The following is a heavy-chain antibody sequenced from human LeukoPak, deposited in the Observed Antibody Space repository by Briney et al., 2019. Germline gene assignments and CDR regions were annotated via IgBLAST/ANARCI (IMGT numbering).Heavy chain of an antibody. J-gene: IGHJ6*03. CDR1: GYTFTGYY. CDR2: INPNSGGT. Sequence: GASVKVSCKASGYTFTGYYMHWVRQAPGQGLEWMGWINPNSGGTNYAQKFQGRVTMTRDTSISTAYMELSRLRSDDTAVYYCARLVGATTANYYYYYMDVWGKGTTVTVS. CDR3: ARLVGATTANYYYYYMDV. D-gene: IGHD1-26*01. V-gene: IGHV1-2*02.